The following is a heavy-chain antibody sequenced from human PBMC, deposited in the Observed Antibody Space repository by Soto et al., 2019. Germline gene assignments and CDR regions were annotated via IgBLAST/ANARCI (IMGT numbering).Heavy chain of an antibody. CDR1: GFTFRDHA. D-gene: IGHD3-16*01. V-gene: IGHV3-7*04. CDR2: MKQDGSEK. J-gene: IGHJ5*02. CDR3: AGGVYELDP. Sequence: EMQLLESGGDLVQPGGSLRLSCATSGFTFRDHAMHWVRQAPGEGLEWVANMKQDGSEKYYLDSVKGRFTISRDNAKNSLFLQMNSLRAEDTAVYYCAGGVYELDPWGQGTLVTVSS.